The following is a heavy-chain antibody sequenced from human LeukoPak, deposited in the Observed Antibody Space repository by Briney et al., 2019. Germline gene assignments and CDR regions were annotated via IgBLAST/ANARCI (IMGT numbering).Heavy chain of an antibody. D-gene: IGHD3-16*01. CDR1: GFTFSSYN. J-gene: IGHJ4*02. V-gene: IGHV3-21*01. CDR2: ISSSSDYI. CDR3: ASGGTYVLDY. Sequence: GGSLRLSCAASGFTFSSYNVNWVRQAPGKGLEWVSFISSSSDYIYYADSLKGRFTISRDNAKNSVYLQMNSLRADDTAVYYCASGGTYVLDYWGQGTLVTVSA.